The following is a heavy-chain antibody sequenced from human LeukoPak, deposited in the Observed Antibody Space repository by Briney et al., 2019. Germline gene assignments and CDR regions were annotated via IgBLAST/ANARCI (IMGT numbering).Heavy chain of an antibody. CDR1: GGSFSGYY. V-gene: IGHV4-34*01. D-gene: IGHD3-10*01. CDR2: INHSGST. Sequence: SETLSLTCAVYGGSFSGYYWSWIRQPPGKGLEWIGEINHSGSTNYNPSLKSRVTISVDTSKNQFSLKLSSVTAADTAVYYCARVPLLLWFGEKGWYFDLWGRGTLVTVSS. J-gene: IGHJ2*01. CDR3: ARVPLLLWFGEKGWYFDL.